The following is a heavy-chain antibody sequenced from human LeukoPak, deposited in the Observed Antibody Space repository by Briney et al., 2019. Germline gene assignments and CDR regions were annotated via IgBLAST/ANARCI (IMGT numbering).Heavy chain of an antibody. V-gene: IGHV4-59*01. CDR1: GGSFSGYY. CDR2: IYYSGST. D-gene: IGHD3-3*01. Sequence: PSETLSLTCAVYGGSFSGYYWSWIRQPPGKGLEWIGYIYYSGSTNYNPSLKSRVTISVDTSKNRFSLKLSSVTAADTAVYYCARSIYDFWSGYHDAFGIWGQGTMVTVSS. CDR3: ARSIYDFWSGYHDAFGI. J-gene: IGHJ3*02.